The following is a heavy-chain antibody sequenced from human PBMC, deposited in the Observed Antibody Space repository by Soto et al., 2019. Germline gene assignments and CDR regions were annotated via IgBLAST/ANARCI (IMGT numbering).Heavy chain of an antibody. CDR3: VKGRYLQTHYYGMDV. V-gene: IGHV3-64D*08. CDR1: GFTFSSYA. CDR2: ISSNGGST. J-gene: IGHJ6*02. D-gene: IGHD3-9*01. Sequence: PGGSLRLSCSASGFTFSSYAMHWVRQAPGKGLEYVSAISSNGGSTYYADSVKGRFTISRDNSENTLYLQMSSLRAEDTAVYYCVKGRYLQTHYYGMDVWGQGTTVTVSS.